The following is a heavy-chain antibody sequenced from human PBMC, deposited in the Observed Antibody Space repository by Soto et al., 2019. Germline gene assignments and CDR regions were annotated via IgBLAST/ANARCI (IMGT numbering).Heavy chain of an antibody. Sequence: QVPLQESGPGLVKPSQTLSLTCTVSGGSISSGGYYWSWIRQHPGKGLEWIGYIYYSGSTYYNPSLKSRVTISVDTSKNQFSLKLSSVTAADTAVDYCAREITGTTQTFDYWGQGTLVTVSS. CDR1: GGSISSGGYY. CDR2: IYYSGST. J-gene: IGHJ4*02. CDR3: AREITGTTQTFDY. V-gene: IGHV4-31*03. D-gene: IGHD1-20*01.